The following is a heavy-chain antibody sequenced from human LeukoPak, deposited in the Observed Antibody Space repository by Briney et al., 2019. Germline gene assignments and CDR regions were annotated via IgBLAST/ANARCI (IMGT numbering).Heavy chain of an antibody. Sequence: GSLRLSCAASGFTFSDYYMSWIRQPPGKGLEWIGSIYYSGTTYYNPSLKSRVTLSVDTSKDQFSLTLSSVTAADTAVYYCAREAPNWIYFDNWGQGTLVTVSS. CDR3: AREAPNWIYFDN. V-gene: IGHV4-38-2*02. J-gene: IGHJ4*02. CDR2: IYYSGTT. CDR1: GFTFSDYY. D-gene: IGHD1-1*01.